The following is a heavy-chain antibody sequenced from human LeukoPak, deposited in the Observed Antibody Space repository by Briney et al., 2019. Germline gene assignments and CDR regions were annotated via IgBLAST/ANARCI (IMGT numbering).Heavy chain of an antibody. J-gene: IGHJ4*02. Sequence: ASVKVSCKASGYTFTSYDINWVRQATGQGLEWMGGIIPIFGTANYAQKFQGRVTITADKSTSTAYMELSSLRSEDTAVYYCARDSGAYYYGSGSFYFDYWGQGTLVTVSS. D-gene: IGHD3-10*01. CDR2: IIPIFGTA. CDR1: GYTFTSYD. CDR3: ARDSGAYYYGSGSFYFDY. V-gene: IGHV1-69*06.